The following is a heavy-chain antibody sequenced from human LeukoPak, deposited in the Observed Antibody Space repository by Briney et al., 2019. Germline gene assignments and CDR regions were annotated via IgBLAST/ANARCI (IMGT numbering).Heavy chain of an antibody. CDR3: ARLSAYYYGSYFYYYMDV. J-gene: IGHJ6*03. CDR1: GFTFSSYS. D-gene: IGHD3-10*01. V-gene: IGHV3-21*01. CDR2: MSSSSSYI. Sequence: GGSLRLSCAASGFTFSSYSMNWVRQAPGTGLEWVSSMSSSSSYIYYADSVKGRFTISRDNAKKSVYLHMSSLRAEDTALYYCARLSAYYYGSYFYYYMDVWGKGTTVTVSS.